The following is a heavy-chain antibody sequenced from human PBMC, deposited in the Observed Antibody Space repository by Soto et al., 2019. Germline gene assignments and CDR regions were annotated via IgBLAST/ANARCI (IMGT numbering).Heavy chain of an antibody. D-gene: IGHD2-15*01. J-gene: IGHJ6*02. CDR3: TRTCSGGSCLSSYGMDV. CDR2: ISSSTSAI. V-gene: IGHV3-48*02. Sequence: PGGSLRLSCAASGFTFSTYSMNWVRQAPGKGLEWVSYISSSTSAIYYADSVKGRFTISRDIAKNSLYLQMTSLSDEDSAVYYCTRTCSGGSCLSSYGMDVWGQGTTVTVSS. CDR1: GFTFSTYS.